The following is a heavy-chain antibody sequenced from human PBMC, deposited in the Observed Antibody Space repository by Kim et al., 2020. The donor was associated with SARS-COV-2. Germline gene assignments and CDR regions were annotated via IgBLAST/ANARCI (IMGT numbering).Heavy chain of an antibody. V-gene: IGHV1-69*01. J-gene: IGHJ4*02. CDR2: IPIFGTA. D-gene: IGHD2-15*01. CDR3: ARDGG. Sequence: IPIFGTANYAQKFQGRVTITADESTSTAYMELSSLRSEDTAVYYCARDGGWGQGTLVTVSS.